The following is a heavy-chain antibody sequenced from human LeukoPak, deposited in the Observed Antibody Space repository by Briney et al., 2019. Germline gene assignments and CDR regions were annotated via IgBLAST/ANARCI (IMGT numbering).Heavy chain of an antibody. V-gene: IGHV3-53*01. Sequence: AGGSLRLSCAASGFSVSNNYMSWVRQAPGKGLERVSVIYSGGSTYYADSVKGRFTTSRENSENTLYLQMNSLRAEDTAVYYCARSDYGVAFDIWAKGQWSPSLQ. CDR1: GFSVSNNY. J-gene: IGHJ3*02. CDR3: ARSDYGVAFDI. D-gene: IGHD4-17*01. CDR2: IYSGGST.